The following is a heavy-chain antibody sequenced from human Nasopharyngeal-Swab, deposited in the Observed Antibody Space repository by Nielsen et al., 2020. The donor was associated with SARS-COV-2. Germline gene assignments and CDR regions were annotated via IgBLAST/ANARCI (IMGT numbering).Heavy chain of an antibody. CDR1: GFSLSTSGVG. V-gene: IGHV2-5*01. Sequence: SGPTLVKPTQTLTLTCTFSGFSLSTSGVGVGWIRQPPGKALEWLALIYWNDDKRYSPSLKSRLTITKDTSKNQVVLTMTNMDPVDTATYYCAHRSITMVRGVLGYFDYWGQGTLVTVSS. D-gene: IGHD3-10*01. CDR3: AHRSITMVRGVLGYFDY. J-gene: IGHJ4*02. CDR2: IYWNDDK.